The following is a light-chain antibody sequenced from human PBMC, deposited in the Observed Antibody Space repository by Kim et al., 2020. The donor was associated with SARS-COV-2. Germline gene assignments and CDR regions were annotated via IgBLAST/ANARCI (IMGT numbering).Light chain of an antibody. CDR3: QQYGSSPYT. Sequence: LSPGRRATLSCRASQSVSSSYLAWYQQKPGQAPRLLIYGASSRATGIPNRFSRSGSGTDFTLTISRLEPEDFAVYYCQQYGSSPYTFGQGTKLEI. CDR1: QSVSSSY. V-gene: IGKV3-20*01. CDR2: GAS. J-gene: IGKJ2*01.